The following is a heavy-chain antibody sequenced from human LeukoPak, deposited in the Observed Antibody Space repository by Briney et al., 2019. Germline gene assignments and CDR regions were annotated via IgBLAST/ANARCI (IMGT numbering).Heavy chain of an antibody. CDR3: AGLLGSHINYFDP. D-gene: IGHD2-21*01. Sequence: DPSETLSLTCTVSGGSISSSSYYWGWIRQPPGKGLEWIGSIYYSGSTYYNPSLKSRVTISVDTSKNQFSLKLSSVTAADTAVYYCAGLLGSHINYFDPWGQGTLVTVSS. CDR2: IYYSGST. CDR1: GGSISSSSYY. J-gene: IGHJ5*02. V-gene: IGHV4-39*01.